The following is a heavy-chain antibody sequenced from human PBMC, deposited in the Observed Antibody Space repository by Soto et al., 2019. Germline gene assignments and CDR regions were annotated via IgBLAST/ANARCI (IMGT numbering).Heavy chain of an antibody. Sequence: PSETLSLTCAVYGGSFSGYYWSWIRQPPGKGLEWIGEINHSGSTNHNPSLKSRVTISVDTSKNQFSLKLSSVTAADTAVYYCARVTNRRYHYGMDVWGQGTTVTVSS. CDR3: ARVTNRRYHYGMDV. CDR1: GGSFSGYY. CDR2: INHSGST. J-gene: IGHJ6*02. V-gene: IGHV4-34*01.